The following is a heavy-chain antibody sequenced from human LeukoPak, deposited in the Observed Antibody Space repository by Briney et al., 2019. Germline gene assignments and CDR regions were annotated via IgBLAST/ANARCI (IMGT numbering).Heavy chain of an antibody. D-gene: IGHD2-15*01. CDR3: ARLFGGYCSGATCYDDY. Sequence: GESLQISCKGSGYRFSSYWIGWVRPMPGKGLEWMGIIHPDDSDTRYSPSFQGQVTISADKSVSTAYLQWSSLKASDSAMYYCARLFGGYCSGATCYDDYWGQGTLVTVSS. J-gene: IGHJ4*02. CDR2: IHPDDSDT. V-gene: IGHV5-51*01. CDR1: GYRFSSYW.